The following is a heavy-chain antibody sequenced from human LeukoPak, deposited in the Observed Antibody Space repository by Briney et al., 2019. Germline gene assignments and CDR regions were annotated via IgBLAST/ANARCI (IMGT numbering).Heavy chain of an antibody. CDR2: IVPIFGKT. V-gene: IGHV1-69*05. Sequence: SVEVSCKASGGSFSSNIIGWVRQAPGQGLEWMGGIVPIFGKTKYAQKFQGRVTITTDESSSTAYMELSSLRSDDTAIYYCARGWGIPAPISWFDPWGQGTLVTVSS. CDR1: GGSFSSNI. CDR3: ARGWGIPAPISWFDP. D-gene: IGHD2-2*01. J-gene: IGHJ5*02.